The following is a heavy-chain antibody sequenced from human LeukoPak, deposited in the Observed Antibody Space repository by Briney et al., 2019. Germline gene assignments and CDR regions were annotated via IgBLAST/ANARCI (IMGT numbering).Heavy chain of an antibody. V-gene: IGHV4-59*01. CDR2: IYSSGST. CDR1: SGSISSYY. CDR3: ARPWHDSSIVGFDP. D-gene: IGHD4-11*01. J-gene: IGHJ5*02. Sequence: SETLSLTCTVSSGSISSYYWSWIRQPPGKGLEWIGYIYSSGSTNYNPSLKSRVTISVDTSKNQFSLKLSSVTAADTAVYYCARPWHDSSIVGFDPWGQGTLVTVSS.